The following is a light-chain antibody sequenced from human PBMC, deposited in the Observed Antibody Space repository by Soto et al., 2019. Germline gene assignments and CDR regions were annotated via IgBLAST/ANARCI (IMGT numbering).Light chain of an antibody. CDR1: QSVGTF. Sequence: EIVLTQSPATLSLSPGERATLSCRASQSVGTFLAWYQQKPGQAPRLLIYDASNRATGIPDRFSGSGSGTDFTLTISRLEPEDFAVYYCQQYDSSGTFGQGTKVDIK. J-gene: IGKJ1*01. CDR2: DAS. V-gene: IGKV3-11*01. CDR3: QQYDSSGT.